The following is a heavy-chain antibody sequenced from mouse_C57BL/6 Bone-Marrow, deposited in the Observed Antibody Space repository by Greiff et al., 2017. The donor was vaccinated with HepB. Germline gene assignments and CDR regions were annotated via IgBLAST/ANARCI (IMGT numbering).Heavy chain of an antibody. CDR3: ARGNRQLRLPYYFDY. CDR1: GYAFSSSW. D-gene: IGHD3-2*02. CDR2: IYPGDGDT. J-gene: IGHJ2*01. V-gene: IGHV1-82*01. Sequence: VQLQQSGPELVKPGASVKISCKASGYAFSSSWMNWVKQRPGKGLEWIGRIYPGDGDTNYNGKFKGKATLTADKSSSTAYMQLSSLTSEDSAVYFCARGNRQLRLPYYFDYWGQGTTLTVSS.